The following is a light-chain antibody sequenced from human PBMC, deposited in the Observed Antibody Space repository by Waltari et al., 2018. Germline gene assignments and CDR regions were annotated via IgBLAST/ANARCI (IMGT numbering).Light chain of an antibody. V-gene: IGLV2-8*01. CDR2: EFS. Sequence: KAPKLLIYEFSERPSGVPDRFSGSKSGNTASLTVSGLQGDDEADYYCSSHAVSNRFNVLFGGGTKLTVL. J-gene: IGLJ2*01. CDR3: SSHAVSNRFNVL.